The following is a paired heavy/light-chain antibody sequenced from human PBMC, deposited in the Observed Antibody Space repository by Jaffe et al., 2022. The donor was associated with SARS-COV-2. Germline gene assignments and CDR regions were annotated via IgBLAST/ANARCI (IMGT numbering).Heavy chain of an antibody. J-gene: IGHJ4*02. CDR1: GFTFSDHG. CDR3: ARGHRDSDYLYFDY. D-gene: IGHD4-4*01. Sequence: EAVLLESGGGLVQPGGSLRLSCAASGFTFSDHGMSWVRQAPGKGLEWVSSIRGGGGTTFYANSVKGRLTISRDNSKNMLYLQMSSLRAEDTAVYYCARGHRDSDYLYFDYWGQGILVTVSS. CDR2: IRGGGGTT. V-gene: IGHV3-23*01.
Light chain of an antibody. Sequence: DIVMTQSPDSLAVSLGERAAINCKSSQSILYSSNNLNYLAWYQQKPGQPPKLLISWASTRESGVPDRFSGSGSGTDFTLTISSLQAEDVAVYYCQQYYSSLLTFGPGTKVDIK. V-gene: IGKV4-1*01. CDR2: WAS. CDR1: QSILYSSNNLNY. CDR3: QQYYSSLLT. J-gene: IGKJ3*01.